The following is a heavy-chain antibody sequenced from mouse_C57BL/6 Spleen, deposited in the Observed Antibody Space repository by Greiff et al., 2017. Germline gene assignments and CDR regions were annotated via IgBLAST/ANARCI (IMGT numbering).Heavy chain of an antibody. CDR1: GFTFNTYA. Sequence: EVQGVESGGGLVQPKGSLKLSCAASGFTFNTYAMHWVRQAPGKGLEWVARIRSKSSNYATYYADSVKDRFTISRDDSQSMLYLQMNNLKTEDTAMYYCVREPPYYGSSPYAMDYWGQGTSVTVSS. D-gene: IGHD1-1*01. CDR2: IRSKSSNYAT. CDR3: VREPPYYGSSPYAMDY. V-gene: IGHV10-3*01. J-gene: IGHJ4*01.